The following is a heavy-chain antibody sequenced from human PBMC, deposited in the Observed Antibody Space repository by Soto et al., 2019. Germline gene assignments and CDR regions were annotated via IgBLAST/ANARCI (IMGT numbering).Heavy chain of an antibody. CDR3: ARGRYGDS. Sequence: QVHLVQSGAEVKKPGASVKVSCKASGYTFTSYGITWVRQAPGQGLEWRGWISAHNGNTDYAQELQGRVIVTRDTSTSTAYMELRRLRSDGTAVYYCARGRYGDSWGQGALGTVSS. CDR1: GYTFTSYG. CDR2: ISAHNGNT. J-gene: IGHJ4*02. D-gene: IGHD1-1*01. V-gene: IGHV1-18*01.